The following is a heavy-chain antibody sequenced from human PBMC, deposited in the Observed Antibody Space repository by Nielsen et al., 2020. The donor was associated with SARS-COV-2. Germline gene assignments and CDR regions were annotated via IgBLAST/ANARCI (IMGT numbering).Heavy chain of an antibody. CDR2: IIPIFGTA. D-gene: IGHD6-6*01. Sequence: SVKVSCKASGGTFSSYAISWVQQAPGQGLEWMGGIIPIFGTANYAQKFQGRVTITADESTSTAYMELSSLRSEDTAVYYCAYLRGIAARPGDDYWGQGTLVTVSS. V-gene: IGHV1-69*13. J-gene: IGHJ4*02. CDR3: AYLRGIAARPGDDY. CDR1: GGTFSSYA.